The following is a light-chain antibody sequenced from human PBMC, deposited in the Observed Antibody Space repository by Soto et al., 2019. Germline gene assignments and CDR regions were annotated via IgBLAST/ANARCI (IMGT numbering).Light chain of an antibody. V-gene: IGKV3-15*01. CDR1: QSVSSN. Sequence: EIVMTQSPATLSVSPGERATLSCRASQSVSSNLGWYQQKPGQAPRLLIYGASTRATGIPARFSGSGSGTEFTLTISSLQSEDFAVYYCQQYNNWPRTFGQGTQVEIK. CDR3: QQYNNWPRT. J-gene: IGKJ1*01. CDR2: GAS.